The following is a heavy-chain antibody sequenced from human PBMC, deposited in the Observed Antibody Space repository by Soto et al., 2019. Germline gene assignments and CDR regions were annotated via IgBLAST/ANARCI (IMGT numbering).Heavy chain of an antibody. D-gene: IGHD3-22*01. CDR2: INSSGSTI. J-gene: IGHJ6*02. CDR3: ARDQSDSSGNYFEFYYYYGMDV. CDR1: GFTFSSYE. V-gene: IGHV3-48*03. Sequence: EVQLVESGGGLVQPGGSLRLSCAASGFTFSSYEMNWVRQAPGKGLEWVSYINSSGSTIYYADSVKGRFTMSRDNAKNSLYLQMNSLRVEDTAVYYCARDQSDSSGNYFEFYYYYGMDVWGQGTTVTVSS.